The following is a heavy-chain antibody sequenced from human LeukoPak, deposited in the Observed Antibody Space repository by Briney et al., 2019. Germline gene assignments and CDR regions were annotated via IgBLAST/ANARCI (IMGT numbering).Heavy chain of an antibody. CDR3: ARTYYYGSGTVIDY. V-gene: IGHV4-59*01. J-gene: IGHJ4*02. D-gene: IGHD3-10*01. CDR1: GGSISSYY. CDR2: IYYSGST. Sequence: SETLSLTCTVSGGSISSYYWSWIRQPPGKGLEWIGYIYYSGSTNHNPSLKSRVTISVDTSKNQFSLKLSSVTAADTAVYYCARTYYYGSGTVIDYWGQGTLVTVSS.